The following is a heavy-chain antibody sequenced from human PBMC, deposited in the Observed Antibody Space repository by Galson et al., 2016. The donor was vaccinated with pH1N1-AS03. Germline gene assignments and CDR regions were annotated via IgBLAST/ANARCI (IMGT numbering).Heavy chain of an antibody. D-gene: IGHD2-2*01. CDR2: IWSEEGNK. Sequence: SLRLSCAASGFTFGNFAMHWVRQAPGKGLEWLAIIWSEEGNKYYADSGKGRFTLSRDNSWNTLFLQMNSLTADDTAIYYCVRDGDSSTWPLDFWGQGTLVTVSS. V-gene: IGHV3-33*02. CDR1: GFTFGNFA. CDR3: VRDGDSSTWPLDF. J-gene: IGHJ4*02.